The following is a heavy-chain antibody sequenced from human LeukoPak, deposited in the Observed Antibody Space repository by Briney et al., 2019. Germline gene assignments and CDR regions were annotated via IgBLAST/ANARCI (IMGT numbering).Heavy chain of an antibody. Sequence: QPGGSLRLSCAASGFTFSTYGMHWVRQAPGKGLEWVTFIRYDGSNKYYADSVKGRFTISRDNSKNTLYLQMNSLRAEDTAVYYCNPLEDTAMVTIIDYWGQGTLVTVSS. CDR2: IRYDGSNK. V-gene: IGHV3-30*02. J-gene: IGHJ4*02. D-gene: IGHD5-18*01. CDR3: NPLEDTAMVTIIDY. CDR1: GFTFSTYG.